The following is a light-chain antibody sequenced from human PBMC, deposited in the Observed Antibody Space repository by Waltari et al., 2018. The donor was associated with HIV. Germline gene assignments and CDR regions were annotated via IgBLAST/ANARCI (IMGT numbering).Light chain of an antibody. CDR1: QNVDRY. CDR2: AAS. Sequence: DIQMTQSPSSLSASVGDRVTIPCRASQNVDRYVHWYQQKPGKAPKLLIYAASSLQSGVPSRFSGSGSGTEFTLTITSLQPEDFATYYCQQSYNTPPFTFGPGTKVDIK. J-gene: IGKJ3*01. CDR3: QQSYNTPPFT. V-gene: IGKV1-39*01.